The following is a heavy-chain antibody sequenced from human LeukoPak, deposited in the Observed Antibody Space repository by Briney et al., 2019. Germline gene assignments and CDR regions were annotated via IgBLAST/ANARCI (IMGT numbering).Heavy chain of an antibody. CDR2: ISSSSNTI. D-gene: IGHD1-26*01. CDR1: GFTFSSYS. CDR3: ARDSGSYFIDY. Sequence: GGSLRLSCAASGFTFSSYSMNWVRQAPGKGLEWVSYISSSSNTIYYADSVKGRFTISRDNAKNSLYLQVNSLRAEDTAVYYCARDSGSYFIDYWGQGTLVTVSS. V-gene: IGHV3-48*01. J-gene: IGHJ4*02.